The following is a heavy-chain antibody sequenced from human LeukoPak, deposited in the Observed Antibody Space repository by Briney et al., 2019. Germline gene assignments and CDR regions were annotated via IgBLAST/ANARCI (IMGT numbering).Heavy chain of an antibody. CDR2: ISRGST. Sequence: GGSLRLSCAASGFTFSIYDMYWIRQAPGKGLECVAVISRGSTYYADSVKGRFTISRDNSKNTLYLQMNSLRAEDTAVYYCAKDPRGSSWFFDYWGQGTLVTVSS. D-gene: IGHD6-13*01. CDR1: GFTFSIYD. V-gene: IGHV3-23*01. J-gene: IGHJ4*02. CDR3: AKDPRGSSWFFDY.